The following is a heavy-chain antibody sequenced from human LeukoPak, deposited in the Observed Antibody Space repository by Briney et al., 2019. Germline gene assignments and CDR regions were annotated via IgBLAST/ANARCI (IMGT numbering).Heavy chain of an antibody. D-gene: IGHD2-2*01. CDR1: GGSFSGYY. J-gene: IGHJ6*02. CDR3: ARGRVVPAFTYYYGMDV. Sequence: PSETLSLTCAVYGGSFSGYYWSWIRQPPGKGVEWIGEINHSGSTNYNPSLKSRVTISVDTSKNQFSLKLSSVTAADTAVYYCARGRVVPAFTYYYGMDVWGQGTTVTVSS. CDR2: INHSGST. V-gene: IGHV4-34*01.